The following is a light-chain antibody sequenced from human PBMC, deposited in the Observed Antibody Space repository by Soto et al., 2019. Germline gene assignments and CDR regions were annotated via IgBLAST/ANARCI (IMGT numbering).Light chain of an antibody. CDR1: QSVLYSSNNKNY. V-gene: IGKV4-1*01. Sequence: DIVMTQSPDSLAVSLGERATINCKSSQSVLYSSNNKNYLAWYQQKPGQPPKLLIYWASNRQSGVPDRFSGSGSGTDFTLTISGLQPEDFATYYCQQSYSALPLTFGGGTKVEMK. J-gene: IGKJ4*01. CDR2: WAS. CDR3: QQSYSALPLT.